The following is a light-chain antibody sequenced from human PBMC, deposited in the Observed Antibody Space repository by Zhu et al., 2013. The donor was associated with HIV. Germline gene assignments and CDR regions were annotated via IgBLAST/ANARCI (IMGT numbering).Light chain of an antibody. V-gene: IGLV3-1*01. CDR1: KLGNKY. J-gene: IGLJ2*01. CDR3: QAWDNSVI. CDR2: QDN. Sequence: SYELTQPPSVSVSPGQTADITCSGDKLGNKYACWYQQKPGQSPLLVIYQDNKRPSGIPERFSGSNSGNTATLTIRGTQPMDEADYYCQAWDNSVIFGGGTKLTV.